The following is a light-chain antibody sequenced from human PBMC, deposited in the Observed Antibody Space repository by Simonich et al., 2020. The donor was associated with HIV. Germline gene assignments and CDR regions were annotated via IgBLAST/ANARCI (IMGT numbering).Light chain of an antibody. CDR3: SAWDSSLSAWV. CDR2: RND. V-gene: IGLV10-54*02. J-gene: IGLJ3*02. CDR1: SNIFGNQG. Sequence: QAGLAQPPSVSKDLRQTATLTCTGNSNIFGNQGAVRLQHHPGHPPQLLPYRNDDRPSGISERSSASTSRNTASLSISGLQPEDEADYYCSAWDSSLSAWVFGGGTKLTVL.